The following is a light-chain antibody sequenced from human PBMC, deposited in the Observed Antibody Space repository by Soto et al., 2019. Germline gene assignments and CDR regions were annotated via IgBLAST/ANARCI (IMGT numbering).Light chain of an antibody. CDR3: QQADSLPYT. J-gene: IGKJ2*01. V-gene: IGKV1-12*01. CDR1: QGIRSW. Sequence: DIQMTQSPSSVSASVGDRVTITCRASQGIRSWLAWYQQKQGRAPKLLIYSASSLQSGVPSRFSGSGSETDFTLTISSLQPEDFANYYCQQADSLPYTFGQGTKLEIK. CDR2: SAS.